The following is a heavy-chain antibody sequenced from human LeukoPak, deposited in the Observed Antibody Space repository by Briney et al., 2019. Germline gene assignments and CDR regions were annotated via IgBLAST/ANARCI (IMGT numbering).Heavy chain of an antibody. J-gene: IGHJ4*02. CDR2: ISGSGSST. Sequence: GGSLRLSCAASGFTFRSNTMSWVRQAPGRGLERVSVISGSGSSTYYADSVKGRFTISRDSSMNTLYLQMSSLRAEDTAVYYCAKGDSTSCCRGEVYWGQGTLVTVSS. V-gene: IGHV3-23*01. CDR1: GFTFRSNT. D-gene: IGHD2-2*01. CDR3: AKGDSTSCCRGEVY.